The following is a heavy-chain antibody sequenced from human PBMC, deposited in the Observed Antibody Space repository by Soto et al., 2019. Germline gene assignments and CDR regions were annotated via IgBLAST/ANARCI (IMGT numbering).Heavy chain of an antibody. CDR3: VKDRHPEGRWPFAH. CDR2: LFGSGGGI. J-gene: IGHJ4*02. D-gene: IGHD6-13*01. Sequence: GGSLRLSCAASGFTFSTYAMSWVRQAPGKGLEWVSGLFGSGGGISYADSVKGRFTISRDNSNNVLYLKMQSLRVEDTAVYYWVKDRHPEGRWPFAHWGQGTLVPVS. V-gene: IGHV3-23*01. CDR1: GFTFSTYA.